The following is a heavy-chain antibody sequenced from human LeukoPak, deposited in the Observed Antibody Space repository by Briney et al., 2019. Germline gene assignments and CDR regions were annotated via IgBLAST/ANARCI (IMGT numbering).Heavy chain of an antibody. Sequence: SETLSLTCAVYGGSFSGYYWSWIRQPPGKGLEWIGEINHSGSTNYNPSLKSRVTISVDTSKNQFSLKLSSVTAADTAVYYCARGFPTPTPYVWGSYRYGLFDYWGQGTQVTVSS. CDR2: INHSGST. D-gene: IGHD3-16*02. CDR1: GGSFSGYY. J-gene: IGHJ4*02. CDR3: ARGFPTPTPYVWGSYRYGLFDY. V-gene: IGHV4-34*01.